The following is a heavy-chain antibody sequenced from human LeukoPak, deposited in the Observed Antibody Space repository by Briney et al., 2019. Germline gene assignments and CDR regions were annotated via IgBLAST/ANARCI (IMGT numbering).Heavy chain of an antibody. CDR3: AAEGDYYDSSGYLRVDY. CDR2: ISSSSSYI. J-gene: IGHJ4*02. Sequence: GGSLRLSRAASGFTFSSYSMNWVGQAPPKGLEWVSSISSSSSYIYYADSLQGRFTISRDNAKNSLYLQMNSLRAEDTAVYYCAAEGDYYDSSGYLRVDYWGQGTLVTVSS. CDR1: GFTFSSYS. D-gene: IGHD3-22*01. V-gene: IGHV3-21*01.